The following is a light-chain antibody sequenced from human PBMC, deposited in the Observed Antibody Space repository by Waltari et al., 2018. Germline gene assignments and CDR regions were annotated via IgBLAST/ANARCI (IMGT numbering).Light chain of an antibody. CDR1: KTISIW. J-gene: IGKJ3*01. CDR3: QQYSTFPFT. Sequence: DIQMTQSPSPLSASVGDRVTITCRASKTISIWLAWYQQKPGKAPKLLIYKASSLESGVPSRFSGSGSGTEFTLTISSLQPDDFATYYCQQYSTFPFTFGPGTKVGIK. V-gene: IGKV1-5*03. CDR2: KAS.